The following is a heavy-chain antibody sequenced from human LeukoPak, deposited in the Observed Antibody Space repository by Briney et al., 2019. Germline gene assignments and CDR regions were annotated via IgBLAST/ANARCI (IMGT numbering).Heavy chain of an antibody. CDR2: IYTSGST. D-gene: IGHD2-2*02. CDR3: AASTALAPAAIRWFDP. J-gene: IGHJ5*02. V-gene: IGHV4-4*07. CDR1: GGSISSYQ. Sequence: SETLSLTCTVSGGSISSYQWSWIRQSAGKGLEWIGRIYTSGSTNYNPNPSLKSRVTMSLDTSKNQLSLKLSSVTDADTAVYYCAASTALAPAAIRWFDPWGQGILVTVSS.